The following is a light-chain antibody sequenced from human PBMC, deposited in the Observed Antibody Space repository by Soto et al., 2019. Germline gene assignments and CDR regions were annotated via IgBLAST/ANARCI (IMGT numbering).Light chain of an antibody. Sequence: EIVMTQSPATLSVSPGERATLSCRASQSVSSNLAWYQQKPGQAPMLLIYGASTRATGIPARFSGSGSGTEYTLTISSLQSEEFAVYYCQQYNNWPPLTFGGGTKVEIK. CDR2: GAS. CDR3: QQYNNWPPLT. CDR1: QSVSSN. V-gene: IGKV3-15*01. J-gene: IGKJ4*01.